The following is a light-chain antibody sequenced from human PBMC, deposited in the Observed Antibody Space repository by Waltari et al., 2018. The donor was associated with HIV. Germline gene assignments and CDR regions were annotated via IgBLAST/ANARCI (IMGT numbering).Light chain of an antibody. CDR3: GTWDSSLSLYV. J-gene: IGLJ1*01. Sequence: QSVLTQPPSVSASPGQKVTISCSGDNSNVANNFVSWYQQRPGRAPRLLIFVSGTRPSRSPARFSAFRAGMSATLVITGLQIVDEADYYCGTWDSSLSLYVFGTGTTVAVL. CDR1: NSNVANNF. CDR2: VSG. V-gene: IGLV1-51*01.